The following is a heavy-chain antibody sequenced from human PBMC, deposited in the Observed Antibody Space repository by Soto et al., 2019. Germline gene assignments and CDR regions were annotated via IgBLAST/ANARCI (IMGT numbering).Heavy chain of an antibody. J-gene: IGHJ4*02. V-gene: IGHV4-39*02. CDR2: IYYSGNT. Sequence: QLQLQESGPGLVKPSETLSLTCTVSGGSISSSSYYWGWIRQPPGKGLEWIGSIYYSGNTYYTPXLRSRVAMSVDXSXHXISLKLSSVTAADTAVYYCAREGGRYCTGGSCQVDYWGQGTRVTVSS. D-gene: IGHD2-15*01. CDR3: AREGGRYCTGGSCQVDY. CDR1: GGSISSSSYY.